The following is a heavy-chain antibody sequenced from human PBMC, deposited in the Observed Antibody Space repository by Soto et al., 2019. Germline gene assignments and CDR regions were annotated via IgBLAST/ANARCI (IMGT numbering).Heavy chain of an antibody. J-gene: IGHJ6*02. V-gene: IGHV4-30-2*01. CDR2: LYASGST. Sequence: QLQLQESGSGLVKPSQTLSLTCVVSNGSITSGGYCWGWIRQPPGKGLEWLGDLYASGSTGYTPPLGNPVTISGDRSTTQSALQVPSVTAADTAVYYWASFGAVIQTYVMDVWGQGTTVTVSS. D-gene: IGHD3-3*01. CDR3: ASFGAVIQTYVMDV. CDR1: NGSITSGGYC.